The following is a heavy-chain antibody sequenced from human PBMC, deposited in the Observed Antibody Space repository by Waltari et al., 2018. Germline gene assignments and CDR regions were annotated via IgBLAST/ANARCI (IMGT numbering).Heavy chain of an antibody. CDR1: GGSISTSSYY. D-gene: IGHD6-13*01. J-gene: IGHJ1*01. CDR2: IYYSVST. Sequence: QLQLQESGPGLVKHSETLSLTCTVPGGSISTSSYYWGWLRQPHGKGLEWIGSIYYSVSTYYNPSLKSRVTISVDTSKNQFSLNLSSVTAADTAVYYCARVPHRIARQTTRYFQHWGQGTLVTVSS. V-gene: IGHV4-39*01. CDR3: ARVPHRIARQTTRYFQH.